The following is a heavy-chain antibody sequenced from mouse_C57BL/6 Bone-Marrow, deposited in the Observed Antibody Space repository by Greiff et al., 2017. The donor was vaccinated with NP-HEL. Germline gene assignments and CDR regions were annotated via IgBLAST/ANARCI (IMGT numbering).Heavy chain of an antibody. CDR2: IDPETGGT. J-gene: IGHJ3*01. Sequence: QVQLQQSGAELVRPGASVTLSCKASGYTFTDYEMHWVKQTPVHGLEWIGAIDPETGGTAYNQKFKGKAIMTADKSSSTAYMELRSLTSEDSAVYYVLTVEGSWFAYWGQGTLVTVSA. V-gene: IGHV1-15*01. CDR1: GYTFTDYE. D-gene: IGHD1-1*01. CDR3: LTVEGSWFAY.